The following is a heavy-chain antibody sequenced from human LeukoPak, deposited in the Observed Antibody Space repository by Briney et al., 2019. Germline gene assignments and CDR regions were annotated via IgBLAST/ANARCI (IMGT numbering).Heavy chain of an antibody. CDR2: ISWNSGSI. CDR3: GREEFHSADF. Sequence: GGSLRLSCAASGFAFDDYAMHWVRQAPGKGLEWVSGISWNSGSIGYADSVKGRFTISRDNAQNSVYLQMNSLRAEDTAVYYCGREEFHSADFRGQGTLVTVSS. D-gene: IGHD3-10*01. CDR1: GFAFDDYA. V-gene: IGHV3-9*01. J-gene: IGHJ4*02.